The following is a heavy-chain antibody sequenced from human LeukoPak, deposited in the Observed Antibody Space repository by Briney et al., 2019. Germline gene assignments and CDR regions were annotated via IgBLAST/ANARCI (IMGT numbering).Heavy chain of an antibody. J-gene: IGHJ4*02. CDR3: AKDRPTVVTRRHYFDY. CDR2: ISGSGGST. D-gene: IGHD4-23*01. CDR1: GFTFSSYG. Sequence: GGSLRLSCAASGFTFSSYGMSWVRQAPGKGLEWVSAISGSGGSTYYADSVKGRFTISRDNSKNTLYLQMNSLRAEDTAVYYCAKDRPTVVTRRHYFDYWGQGILVTVSS. V-gene: IGHV3-23*01.